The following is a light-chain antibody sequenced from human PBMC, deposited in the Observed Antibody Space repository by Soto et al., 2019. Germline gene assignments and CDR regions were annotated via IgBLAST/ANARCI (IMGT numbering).Light chain of an antibody. CDR3: SSYTSSSTLVV. V-gene: IGLV2-14*03. Sequence: QSDLTQPASVSGSPGQSITISCTGTSSDVGGYNYVSWYQQQPGKAPKLMIYDVSNRPSGVSNRFSGSKSGNTASLTVSGLQAEDEADYYCSSYTSSSTLVVFGGGTKLTVL. CDR1: SSDVGGYNY. J-gene: IGLJ2*01. CDR2: DVS.